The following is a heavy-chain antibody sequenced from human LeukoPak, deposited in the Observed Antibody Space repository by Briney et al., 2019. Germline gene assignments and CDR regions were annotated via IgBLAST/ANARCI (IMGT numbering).Heavy chain of an antibody. Sequence: GGSLRLSCAASGLTVSSNYMSWVRQAPGKGLEWVSVIYSDDSTYYADSVRGRFTISRDNSKNTLYLQMNSLSAEDTAVYYCARDGRVGATRLNIWGQGTMVTVSS. J-gene: IGHJ3*02. CDR3: ARDGRVGATRLNI. V-gene: IGHV3-66*02. CDR1: GLTVSSNY. CDR2: IYSDDST. D-gene: IGHD1-26*01.